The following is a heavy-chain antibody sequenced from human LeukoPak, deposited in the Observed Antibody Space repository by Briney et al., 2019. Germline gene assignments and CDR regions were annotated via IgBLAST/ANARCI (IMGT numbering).Heavy chain of an antibody. J-gene: IGHJ3*02. CDR2: INPSGGST. V-gene: IGHV1-46*01. D-gene: IGHD3-22*01. CDR1: GYTFTSYY. Sequence: ASVEVSCKASGYTFTSYYMHWVRQAPGQGLEWMGIINPSGGSTSYAQKFQGRVTMTRDTSTSTVYMELSSLRSEDTAVYYCARSRKYYDSSSPPRPLDAFDIWGQGTMVTVSS. CDR3: ARSRKYYDSSSPPRPLDAFDI.